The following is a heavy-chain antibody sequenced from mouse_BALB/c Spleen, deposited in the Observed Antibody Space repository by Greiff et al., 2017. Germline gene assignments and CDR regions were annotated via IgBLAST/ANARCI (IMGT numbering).Heavy chain of an antibody. D-gene: IGHD1-1*01. CDR1: GDSITSGY. V-gene: IGHV3-8*02. Sequence: EVQLQESGPSLVKPSQTLSLTCSVTGDSITSGYWNWIRKFPGNKLEYMGYISYSGSTYYNPSLKSRISITRDTSKNQYYLQLNSVTTEDTATYYCARDRYYGSSYFDYWGQGTTLTVSS. CDR2: ISYSGST. J-gene: IGHJ2*01. CDR3: ARDRYYGSSYFDY.